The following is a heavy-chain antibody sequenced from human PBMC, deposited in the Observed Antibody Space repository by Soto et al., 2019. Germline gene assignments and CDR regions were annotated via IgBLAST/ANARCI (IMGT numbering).Heavy chain of an antibody. CDR3: ARDFRDPKTLRLTGTGDYYYGMDV. CDR1: GGSFSSGSDY. D-gene: IGHD3-3*01. V-gene: IGHV4-61*01. Sequence: XASLSLPCTVSGGSFSSGSDYWSWIRQPPGKGLEWIGYIYYSGSTNYNPSLKSRVTISVDTSKNQFSLKLSSVTAADTAVYYCARDFRDPKTLRLTGTGDYYYGMDVWGQGTTVTVSS. CDR2: IYYSGST. J-gene: IGHJ6*02.